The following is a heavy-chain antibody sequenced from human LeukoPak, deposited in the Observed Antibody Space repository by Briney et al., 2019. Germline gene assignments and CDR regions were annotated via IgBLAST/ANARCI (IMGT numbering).Heavy chain of an antibody. D-gene: IGHD2-15*01. CDR2: INHSGST. CDR3: ARVGYCSGGSCYSTPNDAFDI. J-gene: IGHJ3*02. V-gene: IGHV4-34*01. Sequence: SETLSLTCTVSGGSISSYYWSWIRQPPGKGLEWIGEINHSGSTNYNPSLKSRVTISVDTSKNQFSLKLSSVTAADTAVYYCARVGYCSGGSCYSTPNDAFDIWGQGTMVTVSS. CDR1: GGSISSYY.